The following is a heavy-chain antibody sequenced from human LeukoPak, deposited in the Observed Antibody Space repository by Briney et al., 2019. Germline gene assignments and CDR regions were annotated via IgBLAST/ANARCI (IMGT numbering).Heavy chain of an antibody. CDR2: ISSSSSYI. Sequence: PGGSLRLSCAASGFTFSSYSMNWVRQAPGKGLEWVSSISSSSSYIYYADSVKGRFTISRDNAKNSLYLQMNSLRAEDTAVYYCARGYSGSYPWAWDYWGQGTLVTVSS. J-gene: IGHJ4*02. D-gene: IGHD1-26*01. V-gene: IGHV3-21*01. CDR3: ARGYSGSYPWAWDY. CDR1: GFTFSSYS.